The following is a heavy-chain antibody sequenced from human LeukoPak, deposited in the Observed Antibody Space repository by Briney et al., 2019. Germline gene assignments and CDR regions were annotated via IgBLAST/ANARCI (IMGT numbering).Heavy chain of an antibody. CDR1: GFAFGNYA. CDR2: IDSSGSYT. D-gene: IGHD4-17*01. CDR3: AKISTVTENFHH. V-gene: IGHV3-23*01. J-gene: IGHJ4*02. Sequence: GGSLRLSCAASGFAFGNYAMGWVRQAPGKGLEWVSSIDSSGSYTPSADSVKGRFTISRDNSENTVYLQMNSLRAEYTAVYSCAKISTVTENFHHWGQGTLVTVSS.